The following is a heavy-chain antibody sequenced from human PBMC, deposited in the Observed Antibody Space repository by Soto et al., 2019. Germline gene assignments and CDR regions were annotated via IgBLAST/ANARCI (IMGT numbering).Heavy chain of an antibody. D-gene: IGHD3-16*01. V-gene: IGHV1-18*01. CDR1: GYTFTRYG. J-gene: IGHJ6*02. Sequence: QVQLVQSGAEVKNPGASVKVSCKASGYTFTRYGIGWARQAPVQGLEWMGWINTYNGNTNYAQNVQGIVTLTTDTSTSTAYMELRSLRSNDTAIYYCAMVDVYVTPSPQDVWGQGTTVIVSS. CDR3: AMVDVYVTPSPQDV. CDR2: INTYNGNT.